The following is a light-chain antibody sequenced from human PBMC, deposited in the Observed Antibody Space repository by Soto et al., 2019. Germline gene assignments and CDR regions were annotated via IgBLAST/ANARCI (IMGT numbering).Light chain of an antibody. V-gene: IGKV3-20*01. Sequence: EIVLTQSPGTLSLSPGERDTLSCRASQSVSGSYLAWYQQKPGPAPRLLIYGSSTRAAAIPARFSGSGSGTDFTLTIRRLQPDDFASYHRQQYHSWTFGQGTKVDIK. CDR3: QQYHSWT. CDR1: QSVSGSY. J-gene: IGKJ1*01. CDR2: GSS.